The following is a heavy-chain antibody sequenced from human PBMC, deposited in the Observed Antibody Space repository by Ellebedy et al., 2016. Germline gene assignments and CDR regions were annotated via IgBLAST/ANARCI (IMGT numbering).Heavy chain of an antibody. D-gene: IGHD3-10*01. CDR3: ARVHSVRGLIVSQDYGMDV. CDR1: GFTFSNYG. J-gene: IGHJ6*02. CDR2: IWYDGSNK. V-gene: IGHV3-33*01. Sequence: GESLKISXAASGFTFSNYGMHWVRQPSGKGLAWVAVIWYDGSNKYYEASVKGRFTISRDNSKNTLHLQMNSLRAEDTAVYYCARVHSVRGLIVSQDYGMDVWGQGTTVTVSS.